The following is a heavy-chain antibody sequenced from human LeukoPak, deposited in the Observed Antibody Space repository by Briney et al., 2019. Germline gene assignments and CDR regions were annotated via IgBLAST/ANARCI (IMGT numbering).Heavy chain of an antibody. V-gene: IGHV4-39*07. J-gene: IGHJ5*02. CDR2: INQSGST. Sequence: SETLSLTCTVSGGSISSGDYYWSWIRQPPGKGLEWIGEINQSGSTNYNPSLKSRVTISVDTSKNQFSLRLSSVTAADTAVYYCARRGGKKNWFDPWGQGTLVTVSS. CDR3: ARRGGKKNWFDP. CDR1: GGSISSGDYY. D-gene: IGHD1-14*01.